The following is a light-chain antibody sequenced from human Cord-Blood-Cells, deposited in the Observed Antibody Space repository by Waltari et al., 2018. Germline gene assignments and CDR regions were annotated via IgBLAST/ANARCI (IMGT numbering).Light chain of an antibody. CDR1: QSVSSSY. CDR2: CAS. J-gene: IGKJ1*01. Sequence: EIVLTQSPGTLSLSPGVRAPLSCSASQSVSSSYLAWYQQKPGQAPRLLIYCASSRTTGIPDRFSSSGSGTDFTLTISRLEPEDFAVYYCQQYGSSPPTFGQGTKVEIK. V-gene: IGKV3-20*01. CDR3: QQYGSSPPT.